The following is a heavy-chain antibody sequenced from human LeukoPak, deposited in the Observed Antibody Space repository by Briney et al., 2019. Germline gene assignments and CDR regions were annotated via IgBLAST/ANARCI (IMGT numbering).Heavy chain of an antibody. CDR3: ARGGYQQLIRCFDY. CDR1: GFTFSSYA. D-gene: IGHD6-13*01. V-gene: IGHV3-21*05. J-gene: IGHJ4*02. Sequence: GASLRLSCAASGFTFSSYAMSWVRQAPGKGLEWVSYISSSSSYTNYADSVKGRFTISRDNAKNSLYLQMNSLRAEDTAVYYCARGGYQQLIRCFDYWGQGTLVTVSS. CDR2: ISSSSSYT.